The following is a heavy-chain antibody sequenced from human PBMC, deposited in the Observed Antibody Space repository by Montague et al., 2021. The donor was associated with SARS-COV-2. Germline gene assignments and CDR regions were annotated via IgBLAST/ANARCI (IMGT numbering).Heavy chain of an antibody. CDR1: GGSISSPDYY. V-gene: IGHV4-39*01. CDR3: ARQLPSYCSTNKCYPYCFDV. D-gene: IGHD2-2*01. J-gene: IGHJ4*03. Sequence: SETLSLTCTVSGGSISSPDYYWGWIRQSPGKGLEWLGSISYDGRTYYNPSLRSRVSVSMDTPKNHFSLSLNSVTAADSAVYFCARQLPSYCSTNKCYPYCFDVWGQGALVTVSS. CDR2: ISYDGRT.